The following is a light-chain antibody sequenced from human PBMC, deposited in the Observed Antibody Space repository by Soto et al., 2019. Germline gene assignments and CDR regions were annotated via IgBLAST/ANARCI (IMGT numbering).Light chain of an antibody. V-gene: IGKV3D-15*01. CDR1: QSVSSN. J-gene: IGKJ4*01. Sequence: EVLMTQSPATLSLSPGERATLSCRASQSVSSNLAWYQQRRGQAPRLLIYGASSRATGIPARFSGSGSGTEFTLTISSLQSEDFAVYYSQQYDNWPPLTFGGGTKVEIK. CDR3: QQYDNWPPLT. CDR2: GAS.